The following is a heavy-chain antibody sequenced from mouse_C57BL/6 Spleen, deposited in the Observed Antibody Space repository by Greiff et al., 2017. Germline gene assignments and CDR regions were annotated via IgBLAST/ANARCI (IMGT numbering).Heavy chain of an antibody. J-gene: IGHJ4*01. CDR2: IWTGGGT. D-gene: IGHD2-1*01. Sequence: VKLMESGPGLVAPSQSLSITCTVSGFSLTSYAISWVRQPPGKGLEWLGVIWTGGGTNYNSALKSRLSISKDNSKSQVFLKMNSLQTDDTARYYCATSTMVTTLYYYAMDYWGQGTSVTVSS. CDR1: GFSLTSYA. V-gene: IGHV2-9-1*01. CDR3: ATSTMVTTLYYYAMDY.